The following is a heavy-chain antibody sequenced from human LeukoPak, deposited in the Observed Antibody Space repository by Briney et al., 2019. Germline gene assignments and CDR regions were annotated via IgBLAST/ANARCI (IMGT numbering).Heavy chain of an antibody. CDR2: IYYSGST. V-gene: IGHV4-59*01. CDR3: ARDLTAYGSGSYVY. D-gene: IGHD3-10*01. Sequence: SETLSLTCIVSGGSISSNYWSWIRQPPGKGLEWIGYIYYSGSTNYNPSLKSRVTISVDTSKNQFSLKLSSVTAADTAVYYCARDLTAYGSGSYVYWGQGTLVTVSS. CDR1: GGSISSNY. J-gene: IGHJ4*02.